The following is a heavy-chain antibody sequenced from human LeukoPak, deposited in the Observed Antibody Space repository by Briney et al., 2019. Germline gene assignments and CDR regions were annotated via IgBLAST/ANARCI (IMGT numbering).Heavy chain of an antibody. Sequence: GASVKVSCKASGYTFTGYYMHWVRQAPGQGLEWMGWINPNSGGTNYAQKFQGRVTITRDTSISTAYMELSRLRSDDTAVYYCARDHRYCSSTSCYTPYNWFDPWGQGTLVTVSS. CDR1: GYTFTGYY. V-gene: IGHV1-2*02. J-gene: IGHJ5*02. CDR3: ARDHRYCSSTSCYTPYNWFDP. CDR2: INPNSGGT. D-gene: IGHD2-2*02.